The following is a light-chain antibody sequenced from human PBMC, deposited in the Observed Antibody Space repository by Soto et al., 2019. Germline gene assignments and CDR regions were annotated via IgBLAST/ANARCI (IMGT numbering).Light chain of an antibody. Sequence: DIQMTQSPSPLSASVGDRVTITCRASQSISNWLALSQQKPGTAPNLLIYKASTLHSGVRSRFSGSGSGTELTRTISSLQPYGSATYYCHQYSDIWTFVQGTKVV. CDR3: HQYSDIWT. CDR2: KAS. CDR1: QSISNW. V-gene: IGKV1-5*03. J-gene: IGKJ1*01.